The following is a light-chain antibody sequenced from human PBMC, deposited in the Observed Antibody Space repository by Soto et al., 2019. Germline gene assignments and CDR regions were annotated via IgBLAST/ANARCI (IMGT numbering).Light chain of an antibody. CDR2: EHN. J-gene: IGLJ1*01. CDR3: QSYDSSLSGYV. Sequence: QSVLTQPPSVSEAPGQRVTISCTGSSSNIGAGYEAHWYQQVPGTAPKLLIYEHNNRPSVGPDRFSGSKSGTSASLAITGLQADDEDEYYCQSYDSSLSGYVFGTGTKLTVL. V-gene: IGLV1-40*01. CDR1: SSNIGAGYE.